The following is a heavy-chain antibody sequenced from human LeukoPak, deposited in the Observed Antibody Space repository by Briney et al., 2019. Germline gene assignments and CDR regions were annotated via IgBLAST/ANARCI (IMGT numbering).Heavy chain of an antibody. CDR3: AKTVVPAAIYYYYYYGMDV. J-gene: IGHJ6*02. CDR2: ISGSGGST. CDR1: GFTFDDYA. V-gene: IGHV3-23*01. D-gene: IGHD2-2*01. Sequence: GGSLRLSCAASGFTFDDYAMSWVRQAPGKGLEWVSAISGSGGSTYYADFVKGRFTISRDNSKNTLYLQMNSLRAEDTAVYYCAKTVVPAAIYYYYYYGMDVWGQGTTVTVSS.